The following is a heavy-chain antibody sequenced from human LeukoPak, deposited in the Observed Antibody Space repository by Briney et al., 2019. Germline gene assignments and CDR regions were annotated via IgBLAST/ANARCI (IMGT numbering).Heavy chain of an antibody. Sequence: GGSLGLSCAASGFTFSSYEMNWVRQAPWKGLEWISYISSSVCIIYYADSVKGRFTISRDNAKNSLYLQMNSLRAEDTAVYYCARGDILTGSDYYYYMDVWGKGTTVTISS. CDR2: ISSSVCII. V-gene: IGHV3-48*03. J-gene: IGHJ6*03. CDR1: GFTFSSYE. D-gene: IGHD3-9*01. CDR3: ARGDILTGSDYYYYMDV.